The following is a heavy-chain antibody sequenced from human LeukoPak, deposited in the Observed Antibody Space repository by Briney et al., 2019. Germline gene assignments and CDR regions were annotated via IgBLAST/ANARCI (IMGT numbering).Heavy chain of an antibody. V-gene: IGHV1-8*01. Sequence: ASVKVSCKASGYTFTSYDINWVRQATGQGLEWMGWMNPNSGNTGYAQKLQGRVTMTTDTSTSTAYMELRSLRSDDTAVYYCARYPAYDYVWGSYRPPYYYMDVWGKGTTVTISS. CDR1: GYTFTSYD. J-gene: IGHJ6*03. CDR3: ARYPAYDYVWGSYRPPYYYMDV. D-gene: IGHD3-16*02. CDR2: MNPNSGNT.